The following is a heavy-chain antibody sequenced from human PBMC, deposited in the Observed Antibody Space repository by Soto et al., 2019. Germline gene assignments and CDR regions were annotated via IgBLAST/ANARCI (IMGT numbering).Heavy chain of an antibody. Sequence: EVQLVESGGGLVQPGGSLRLSCTASGYKYRAYNLNWFRQVQGKGLEWASYIGTSSSTVYYAYSVEGRFGISRDNAKNSLYLQMNSLRAEDTAVYYCARDSAYSFDYWGQGILVTVSP. CDR1: GYKYRAYN. CDR3: ARDSAYSFDY. CDR2: IGTSSSTV. D-gene: IGHD2-15*01. V-gene: IGHV3-48*01. J-gene: IGHJ4*02.